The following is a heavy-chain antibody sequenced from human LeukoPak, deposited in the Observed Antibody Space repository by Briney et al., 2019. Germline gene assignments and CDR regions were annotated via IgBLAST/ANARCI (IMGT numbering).Heavy chain of an antibody. D-gene: IGHD2-2*01. CDR3: ARETYCTNTSCPIGDHFDY. CDR2: ISSSSSTI. Sequence: GGSLRLSCAASGFTFSSYGMTWVRQAPGKGLEWVSYISSSSSTIYYADSVKGRFTISRDNAKNSLYLQMNGLRAEDTAVYYCARETYCTNTSCPIGDHFDYWGQGTLVTVSS. CDR1: GFTFSSYG. J-gene: IGHJ4*02. V-gene: IGHV3-48*01.